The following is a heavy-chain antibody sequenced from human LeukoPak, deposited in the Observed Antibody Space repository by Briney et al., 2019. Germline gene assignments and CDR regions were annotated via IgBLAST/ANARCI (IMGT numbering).Heavy chain of an antibody. CDR2: TCGSGAAT. CDR3: ARDLRICPRKYDSSSHPFDY. V-gene: IGHV3-23*01. J-gene: IGHJ4*02. CDR1: GFTFNTYG. Sequence: GGSLRLSCAASGFTFNTYGMNWVRQAPGKGLEWVSGTCGSGAATYYADSVKGRFTTSRDNSKNILYLQMNSLRAEDTAIYYCARDLRICPRKYDSSSHPFDYWGQGTLVTVSS. D-gene: IGHD3-22*01.